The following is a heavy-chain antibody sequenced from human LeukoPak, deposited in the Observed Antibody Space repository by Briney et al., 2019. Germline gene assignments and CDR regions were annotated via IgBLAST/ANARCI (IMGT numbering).Heavy chain of an antibody. Sequence: SETLSLTCAVYGGSFSGYYWSWIRQPPGKGLEWIGEINHRGSTNYNPSLKSRVTISVDTSKDQLSLKLNSVTAADTAIYYCARGDITTGGAPFDHWGQGSLVTVSS. CDR2: INHRGST. D-gene: IGHD2-21*01. CDR1: GGSFSGYY. V-gene: IGHV4-34*01. CDR3: ARGDITTGGAPFDH. J-gene: IGHJ4*02.